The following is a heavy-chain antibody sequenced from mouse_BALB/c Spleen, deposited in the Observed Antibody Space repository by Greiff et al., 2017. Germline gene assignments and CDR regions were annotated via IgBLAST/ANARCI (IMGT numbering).Heavy chain of an antibody. Sequence: VQLVESGAELVKPGASVKMSCKAFGYTFTTYPIEWMKQNHGKSLEWIGNFHPYNDDTKYNEKFKGKAKLTVEKSSSTVYLELSRLTSDDSAVYYCARGARATYAMDYWGQGTSVTVSS. CDR3: ARGARATYAMDY. J-gene: IGHJ4*01. CDR2: FHPYNDDT. CDR1: GYTFTTYP. V-gene: IGHV1-47*01. D-gene: IGHD3-1*01.